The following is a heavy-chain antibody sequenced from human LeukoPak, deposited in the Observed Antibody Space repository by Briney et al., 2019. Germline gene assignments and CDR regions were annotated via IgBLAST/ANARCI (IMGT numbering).Heavy chain of an antibody. CDR1: GLTFSTYA. D-gene: IGHD1/OR15-1a*01. V-gene: IGHV3-23*01. Sequence: GGSLRLSCAASGLTFSTYAMSWVRQAPGKGLEWVSGISGSGGTTYYADSVKGRFTISRDNSKNTLYMQMNSLRAADTAVYYCAKDRSGENNDHALDIWGQGTLVSVSS. J-gene: IGHJ3*02. CDR3: AKDRSGENNDHALDI. CDR2: ISGSGGTT.